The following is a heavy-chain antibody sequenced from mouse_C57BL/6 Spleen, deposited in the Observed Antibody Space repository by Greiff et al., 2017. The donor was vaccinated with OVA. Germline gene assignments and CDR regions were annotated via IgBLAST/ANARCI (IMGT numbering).Heavy chain of an antibody. CDR2: ISYDGSN. J-gene: IGHJ2*01. D-gene: IGHD2-1*01. CDR3: ARDLLVTPYYFDY. Sequence: EVQLQQSGPGLVKPSQSLSLTCSVTGYSITSGYYWNWIRQFPGNKLEWMGYISYDGSNNYNPSLKNRISITRDTSKNQFFLKLNSVTTEDTATYYCARDLLVTPYYFDYWGQGTTLTVSS. V-gene: IGHV3-6*01. CDR1: GYSITSGYY.